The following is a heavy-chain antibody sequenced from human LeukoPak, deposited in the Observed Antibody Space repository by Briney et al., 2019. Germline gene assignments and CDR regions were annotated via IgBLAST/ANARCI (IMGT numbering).Heavy chain of an antibody. J-gene: IGHJ4*02. D-gene: IGHD1-26*01. CDR3: ARPHRPYSGSLDY. CDR2: IYYSGST. CDR1: GGSITSSGNS. V-gene: IGHV4-39*01. Sequence: SETLSLTCTVSGGSITSSGNSWGWIRQPPGKGLEWIASIYYSGSTYYNPSLKSRVTISVDTSKNQFSLKLSSVTAADTAVYYCARPHRPYSGSLDYWGQGTLVTVSS.